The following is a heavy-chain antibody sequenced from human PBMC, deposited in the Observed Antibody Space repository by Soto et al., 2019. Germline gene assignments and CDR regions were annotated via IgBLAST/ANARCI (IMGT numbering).Heavy chain of an antibody. Sequence: ASVKVSCKASGYTFTSYGISWVRQAPGQGLEWMGWISAYNGNTNHAQKLQGRVTMTTDTSTSTAYMELRSLRSDDTAVYYCATQLSTYYDFWSGPYYFDYWGQGTLVTVSS. CDR3: ATQLSTYYDFWSGPYYFDY. V-gene: IGHV1-18*01. J-gene: IGHJ4*02. D-gene: IGHD3-3*01. CDR1: GYTFTSYG. CDR2: ISAYNGNT.